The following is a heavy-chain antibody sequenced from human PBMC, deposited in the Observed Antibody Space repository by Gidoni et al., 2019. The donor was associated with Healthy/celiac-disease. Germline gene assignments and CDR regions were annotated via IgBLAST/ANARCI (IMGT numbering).Heavy chain of an antibody. Sequence: EVQLVESGGGLVQPGRSLRLSCAASGFTFEDYAMHWVRQAPGKGLEWVSGISWNRGNIGYADSVRGRFTISRDNAKNSLYLQMNSLRAEDTALYFCAKDAYQLLLDDAFDVWGQGTMVTVSS. CDR2: ISWNRGNI. CDR1: GFTFEDYA. D-gene: IGHD2-2*01. CDR3: AKDAYQLLLDDAFDV. J-gene: IGHJ3*01. V-gene: IGHV3-9*01.